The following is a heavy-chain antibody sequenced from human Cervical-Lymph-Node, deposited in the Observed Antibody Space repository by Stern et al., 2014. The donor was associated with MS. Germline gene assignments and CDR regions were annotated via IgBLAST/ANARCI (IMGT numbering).Heavy chain of an antibody. J-gene: IGHJ6*02. D-gene: IGHD2-2*01. CDR2: ISPYNGNT. CDR3: ARDVPAATIHPEDYFGLDV. CDR1: GYTFLRYG. Sequence: DQMVESGGEVRKPGASVKVSCKASGYTFLRYGISWVRQAPGQGLEWMGGISPYNGNTNYAQKVLGRVTMTTDTSTSTAYMELRSLTSDDTAVYYCARDVPAATIHPEDYFGLDVWGQGTTVIVSS. V-gene: IGHV1-18*01.